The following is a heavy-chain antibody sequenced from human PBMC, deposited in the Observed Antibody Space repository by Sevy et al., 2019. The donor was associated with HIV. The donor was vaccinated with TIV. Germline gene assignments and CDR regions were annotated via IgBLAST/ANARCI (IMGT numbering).Heavy chain of an antibody. Sequence: SETLSLTCTVSGGSISSSSYYWGWIRQPPGKGLEWIGSIYYSGSTYYNPSLKSRVTISVDTSKNQYSLRRSSVTAADTAVYYCARTPALLRYFDLLFFSGWGQGTLVTVSS. CDR3: ARTPALLRYFDLLFFSG. J-gene: IGHJ4*02. CDR1: GGSISSSSYY. D-gene: IGHD3-9*01. V-gene: IGHV4-39*01. CDR2: IYYSGST.